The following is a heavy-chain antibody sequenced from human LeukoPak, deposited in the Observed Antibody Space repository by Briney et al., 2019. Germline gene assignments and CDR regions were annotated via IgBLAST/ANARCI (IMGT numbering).Heavy chain of an antibody. Sequence: SETLSLTCTVSSGSISSHYWSWIRQPPGKGLGWIGYIYYSGSTNYNPSLKSRVTVSVDTSKNQFSLKLSSVTAADTAVYYCAKGGGGYAFDYWGQGTLVTVSS. D-gene: IGHD3-16*01. CDR3: AKGGGGYAFDY. J-gene: IGHJ4*02. CDR1: SGSISSHY. CDR2: IYYSGST. V-gene: IGHV4-59*11.